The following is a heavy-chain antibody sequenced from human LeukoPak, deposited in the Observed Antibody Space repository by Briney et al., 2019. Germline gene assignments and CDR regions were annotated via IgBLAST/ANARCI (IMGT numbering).Heavy chain of an antibody. Sequence: SETLSLTCAVYGGSFSGYYWSWIRQPPGKGLEWIGEINHSGSTNYNPSLKSPVTISVDTSKNQFSLKLSSVTAADTAVYYCARDHVITFGGVIVPYYFDYWGQGTLVTVSS. CDR3: ARDHVITFGGVIVPYYFDY. J-gene: IGHJ4*02. D-gene: IGHD3-16*02. CDR1: GGSFSGYY. V-gene: IGHV4-34*01. CDR2: INHSGST.